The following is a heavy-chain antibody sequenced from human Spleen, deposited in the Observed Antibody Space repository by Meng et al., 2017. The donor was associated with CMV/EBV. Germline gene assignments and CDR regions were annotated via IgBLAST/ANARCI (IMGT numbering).Heavy chain of an antibody. CDR3: ARRGYSSSWYGYYYYYGMDV. CDR1: TSYD. Sequence: TSYDINWVRQATGQGLEWMGWMNPNSGNTGYAQKFQGRVTITRNTSISTAYMELSSLRSEDTAVYYCARRGYSSSWYGYYYYYGMDVWGQGTTVTVSS. CDR2: MNPNSGNT. D-gene: IGHD6-13*01. J-gene: IGHJ6*02. V-gene: IGHV1-8*03.